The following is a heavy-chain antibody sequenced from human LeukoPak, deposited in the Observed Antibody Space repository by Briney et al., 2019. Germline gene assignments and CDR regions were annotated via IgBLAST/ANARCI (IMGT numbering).Heavy chain of an antibody. V-gene: IGHV3-23*01. J-gene: IGHJ4*02. Sequence: GGSLRLSCAAPGFTFSSYAMSWVRQAPGNGLEWVSAISGSGGSTYYADSVKGRFTISRDNSKNTLYLQMNSLRVEDTAVYYCAKGGGSWCFDYWGQGTLVTVSS. CDR2: ISGSGGST. CDR3: AKGGGSWCFDY. CDR1: GFTFSSYA. D-gene: IGHD6-13*01.